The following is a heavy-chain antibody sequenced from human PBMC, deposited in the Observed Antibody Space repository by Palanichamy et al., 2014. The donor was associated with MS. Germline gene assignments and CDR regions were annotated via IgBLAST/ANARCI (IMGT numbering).Heavy chain of an antibody. D-gene: IGHD3-3*01. CDR3: AREAGILERFET. V-gene: IGHV3-30-3*01. J-gene: IGHJ5*02. Sequence: QVQVVESGGGVVQPGRSLRLSCAASGFTFSSYAMHWVRQAPGKGLEWVAFISYDGSNKYYADSVKGRFTISRDNSKNTVYLQMNSLRAEDTAVFYCAREAGILERFETWGQGTLVTVSS. CDR1: GFTFSSYA. CDR2: ISYDGSNK.